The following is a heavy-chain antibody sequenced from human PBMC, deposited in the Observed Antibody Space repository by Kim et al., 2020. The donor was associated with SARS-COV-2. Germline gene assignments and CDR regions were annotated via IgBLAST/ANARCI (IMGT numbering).Heavy chain of an antibody. V-gene: IGHV3-30*18. J-gene: IGHJ5*02. Sequence: GGSLRLSCAASGFTFSSYGMHWVRQAAGKGLEWVAVISYDGSNKYYADSVKGRFTISRDNSKNTLYLQMNSLRAEDTAVYYCAKGSITIFGVAVSGNWFDPWGQGTLVTVSS. CDR2: ISYDGSNK. CDR3: AKGSITIFGVAVSGNWFDP. D-gene: IGHD3-3*01. CDR1: GFTFSSYG.